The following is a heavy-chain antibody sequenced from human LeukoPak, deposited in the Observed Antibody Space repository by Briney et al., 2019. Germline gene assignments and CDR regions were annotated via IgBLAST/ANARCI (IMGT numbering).Heavy chain of an antibody. Sequence: GASVKVSCTTSGFTFTAHYMHWVRQAPGQGFEWMGWIKPDTGVTYYAQTFQGRFTMTVDVSISTVSMELTSLRSDDTAIYYCARDNNWGPDYWGQGTLVTVSS. CDR1: GFTFTAHY. CDR3: ARDNNWGPDY. J-gene: IGHJ4*02. D-gene: IGHD7-27*01. CDR2: IKPDTGVT. V-gene: IGHV1-2*02.